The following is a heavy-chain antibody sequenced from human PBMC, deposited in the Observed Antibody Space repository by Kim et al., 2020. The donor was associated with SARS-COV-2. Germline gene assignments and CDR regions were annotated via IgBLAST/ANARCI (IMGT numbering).Heavy chain of an antibody. J-gene: IGHJ4*02. V-gene: IGHV4-39*01. CDR2: IYYSGST. D-gene: IGHD3-22*01. CDR3: ARLVKMIEN. CDR1: GGSISSSSYY. Sequence: SETLSLTCTVSGGSISSSSYYWGWIRQPPGKGLEWIGSIYYSGSTYYNPSLKSRVTISVDTSKNQFSLKLSSVTAADTAVYYCARLVKMIENWGQGTLVTVSS.